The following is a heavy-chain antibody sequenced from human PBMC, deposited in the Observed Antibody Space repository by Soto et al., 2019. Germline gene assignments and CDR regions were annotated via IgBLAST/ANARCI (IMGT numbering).Heavy chain of an antibody. CDR2: IRFDGSNE. V-gene: IGHV3-33*08. J-gene: IGHJ4*02. Sequence: PGGSLRLSCAASGFTVSSNYMSWVRQAPGKGLEWVAIIRFDGSNEEYADSVKGRFTISRDNSKNTLYLQMNTLGAEDTAVYYCARDGIGGTVFRGYLDYWGRGTVVTVSS. D-gene: IGHD1-7*01. CDR1: GFTVSSNY. CDR3: ARDGIGGTVFRGYLDY.